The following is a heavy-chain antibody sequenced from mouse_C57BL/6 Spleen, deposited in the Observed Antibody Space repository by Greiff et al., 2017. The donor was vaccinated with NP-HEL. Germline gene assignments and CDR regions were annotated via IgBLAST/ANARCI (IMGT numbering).Heavy chain of an antibody. CDR2: ISSGSSTI. Sequence: EVKLMESGGGLVKPGGSLKLSCAASGFTFSDYGMHWVRQAPEKGLEWVAYISSGSSTIYYADTVKGRFTISRDNAKNTLFLQMTSLRSEDTAMYYCARQGSRPSYAMDYWGQGTSVTVSS. J-gene: IGHJ4*01. CDR3: ARQGSRPSYAMDY. D-gene: IGHD1-1*01. V-gene: IGHV5-17*01. CDR1: GFTFSDYG.